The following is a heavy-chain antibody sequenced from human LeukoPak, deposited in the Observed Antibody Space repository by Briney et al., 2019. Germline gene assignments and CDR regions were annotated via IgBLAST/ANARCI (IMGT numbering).Heavy chain of an antibody. V-gene: IGHV3-23*01. J-gene: IGHJ4*02. CDR1: GFTFSNYA. D-gene: IGHD6-19*01. Sequence: PGGSLRLSCAASGFTFSNYALNWVRQAPGKGLEWVSAISGRGATTYYADSVKGRFTISRDKSKNTLYLQMNSLRAEDTAVYYCAKDRRITMAGTVDYFDYWGQGTLVTVSS. CDR2: ISGRGATT. CDR3: AKDRRITMAGTVDYFDY.